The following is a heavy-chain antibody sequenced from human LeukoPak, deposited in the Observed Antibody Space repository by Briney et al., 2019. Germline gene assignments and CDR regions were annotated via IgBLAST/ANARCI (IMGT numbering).Heavy chain of an antibody. CDR3: ARDPGGAYDSSGYYHSGFDY. CDR2: IYYSGST. V-gene: IGHV4-39*02. Sequence: SETLSLTCTVSGGSISSSSYYWGWIRQPPGKGLEWIGSIYYSGSTYYNPSLKSRVTISVDTSKNQFSLKLSSVTAADTAVYYCARDPGGAYDSSGYYHSGFDYWGQGTLVTVSS. D-gene: IGHD3-22*01. CDR1: GGSISSSSYY. J-gene: IGHJ4*02.